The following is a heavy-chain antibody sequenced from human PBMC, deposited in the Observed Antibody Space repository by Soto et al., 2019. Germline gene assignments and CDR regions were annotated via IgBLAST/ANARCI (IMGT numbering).Heavy chain of an antibody. V-gene: IGHV3-15*01. Sequence: EVQLVESGGGLVELGGSLRLSCAASGMTISNAWMNWVRQAPGKGLEWVGRIRSKTDGGTTEYAAPVKGRFTFSREDSKNTLYLQMSGLQTEDTAVYHCTTTRPGTNVFDKWGQGTMVTVSS. CDR2: IRSKTDGGTT. CDR1: GMTISNAW. J-gene: IGHJ3*02. CDR3: TTTRPGTNVFDK. D-gene: IGHD6-13*01.